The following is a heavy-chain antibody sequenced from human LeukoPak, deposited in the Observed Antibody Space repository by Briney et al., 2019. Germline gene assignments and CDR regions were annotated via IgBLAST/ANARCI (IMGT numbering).Heavy chain of an antibody. V-gene: IGHV4-34*01. D-gene: IGHD3-9*01. J-gene: IGHJ3*01. CDR3: ASRTLRYFDPIT. Sequence: SETLSLTCAVYGVSFSGYYWSWIRQPPGKGLEWIGEIYHSGSTNYNPSLKSRVTISVDTSKNQFSLKLSSVTAADTAVYYCASRTLRYFDPITWGQGTMVTVSS. CDR1: GVSFSGYY. CDR2: IYHSGST.